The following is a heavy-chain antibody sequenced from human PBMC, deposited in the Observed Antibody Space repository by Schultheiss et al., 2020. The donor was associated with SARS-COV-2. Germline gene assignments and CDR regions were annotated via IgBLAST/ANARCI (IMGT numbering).Heavy chain of an antibody. CDR3: TTDDYGSVD. Sequence: SVKVSCKASGYTFTSYGISWVRQAPGQGLEWMGGIIPIFDTTNYAQKFQGRVTITADKSTSTAYMELSSLRSEDTAVYYCTTDDYGSVDWGQGTLVTVSS. D-gene: IGHD3-10*01. CDR2: IIPIFDTT. CDR1: GYTFTSYG. J-gene: IGHJ4*02. V-gene: IGHV1-69*06.